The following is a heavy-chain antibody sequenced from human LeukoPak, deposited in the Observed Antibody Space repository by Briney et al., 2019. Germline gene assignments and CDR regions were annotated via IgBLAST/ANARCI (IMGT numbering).Heavy chain of an antibody. V-gene: IGHV4-4*07. CDR3: AREGSMTARPFVSIDY. CDR1: GGSISTYY. D-gene: IGHD6-6*01. Sequence: KPSETLSLICTVSGGSISTYYWSWIRQPAGKGLEWIGRIHISGNTDYNPSLESRVTMSVHTSKNQFSLKLTSVTAADTAVYYCAREGSMTARPFVSIDYWGQGTLVTVSS. J-gene: IGHJ4*02. CDR2: IHISGNT.